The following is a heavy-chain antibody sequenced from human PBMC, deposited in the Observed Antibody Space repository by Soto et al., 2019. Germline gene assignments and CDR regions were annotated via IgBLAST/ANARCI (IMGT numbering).Heavy chain of an antibody. CDR3: ARAYQLTYYFDD. V-gene: IGHV3-30*14. CDR1: GVTFRGYA. D-gene: IGHD3-9*01. CDR2: ISDDGSKT. J-gene: IGHJ4*02. Sequence: QPGGSLRLSCAGSGVTFRGYAGHWVRQTPGKGLEWVTVISDDGSKTYYADSVKGRFSVSRDDSTNMVFLQMSSLRSEDTAVYHCARAYQLTYYFDDWGPGTPVTVSS.